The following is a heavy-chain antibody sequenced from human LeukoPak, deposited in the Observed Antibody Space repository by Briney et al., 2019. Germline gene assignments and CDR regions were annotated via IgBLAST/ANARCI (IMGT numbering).Heavy chain of an antibody. D-gene: IGHD4-23*01. J-gene: IGHJ4*02. V-gene: IGHV4-39*01. CDR1: LGSISSSGSC. CDR2: IYYSGSI. CDR3: ARRASTVVTFNDY. Sequence: LETLSLTCTLSLGSISSSGSCWGWIRQPPGEGLGLIGCIYYSGSIYYHPSLKSRVTISVDRSKNQFSLKLSSVTAADTAMYYCARRASTVVTFNDYWGQGTLVTVSS.